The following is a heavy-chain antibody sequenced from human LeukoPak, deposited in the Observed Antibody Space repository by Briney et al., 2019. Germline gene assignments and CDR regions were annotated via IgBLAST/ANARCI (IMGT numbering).Heavy chain of an antibody. D-gene: IGHD2-15*01. CDR1: GFTFSYYA. J-gene: IGHJ4*02. Sequence: GGSLRLSCVASGFTSGFTFSYYAMHWVRQAPGKGLEWVAFISNDGGNRYFANPVKGRFTISRDNYKNTVDLKMNSLGAEDTAVYYCADSDGYYYDVWGQGTLVTVS. CDR2: ISNDGGNR. V-gene: IGHV3-30-3*01. CDR3: ADSDGYYYDV.